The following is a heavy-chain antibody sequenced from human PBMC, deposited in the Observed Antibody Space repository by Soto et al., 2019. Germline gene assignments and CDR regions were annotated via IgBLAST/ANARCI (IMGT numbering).Heavy chain of an antibody. J-gene: IGHJ4*02. Sequence: QITLKESGPTLVKPTQTLTLTCTFSGFSLSPGGVGVGWIRQPPGEALEYLALIYWDDDKRYSPSLKTRLTLTKDTSKNQVVLTMTNMDPVDTATSYCAHRQGGYNWNDGDFDFWGQGTLVTVSS. CDR1: GFSLSPGGVG. D-gene: IGHD1-1*01. CDR2: IYWDDDK. V-gene: IGHV2-5*02. CDR3: AHRQGGYNWNDGDFDF.